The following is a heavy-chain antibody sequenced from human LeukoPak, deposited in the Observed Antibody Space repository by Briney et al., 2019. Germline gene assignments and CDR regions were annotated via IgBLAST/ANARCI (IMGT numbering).Heavy chain of an antibody. Sequence: PSETLSLTCTVSGGSIKNYYWTWIRQPPGQGREWNGYIYFSGSTSSNPSLKSRVTISVDTSKNQFSLRLKYVTAADTAVYYCARDVPRGTGYMDVWGKGTTVTVSS. CDR3: ARDVPRGTGYMDV. J-gene: IGHJ6*03. CDR1: GGSIKNYY. V-gene: IGHV4-59*01. CDR2: IYFSGST. D-gene: IGHD3-10*01.